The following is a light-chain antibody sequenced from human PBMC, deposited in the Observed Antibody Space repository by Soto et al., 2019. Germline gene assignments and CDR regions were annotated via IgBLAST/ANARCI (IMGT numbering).Light chain of an antibody. Sequence: EIVLTQSPGTLSLSPGERATLSCRASQSVTTQLAWYKQKRGRAPRLISHGASRRATGIPDRISGSGSGTDFTLTISRVEPEDVEVYYCQQYGGSTRTFGQGTKVDIK. V-gene: IGKV3-20*01. J-gene: IGKJ1*01. CDR1: QSVTTQ. CDR2: GAS. CDR3: QQYGGSTRT.